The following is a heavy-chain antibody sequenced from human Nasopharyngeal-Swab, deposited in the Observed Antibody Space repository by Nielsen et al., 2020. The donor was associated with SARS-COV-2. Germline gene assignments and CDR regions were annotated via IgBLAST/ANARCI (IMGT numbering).Heavy chain of an antibody. J-gene: IGHJ4*02. CDR2: INPNSGGT. V-gene: IGHV1-2*06. CDR3: ARGPYYGDYFDY. D-gene: IGHD3-10*01. Sequence: WVRQAPGQGLKWMGRINPNSGGTNYAQKFQGRVTMTRDTSISTAYMELSRLRSDDTAVYYCARGPYYGDYFDYWGQGTLVTVSS.